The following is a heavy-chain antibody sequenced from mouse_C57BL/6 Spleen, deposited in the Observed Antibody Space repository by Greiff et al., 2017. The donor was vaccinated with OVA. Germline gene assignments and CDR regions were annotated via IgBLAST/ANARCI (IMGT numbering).Heavy chain of an antibody. J-gene: IGHJ3*01. Sequence: EVQVVESGEGLVKPGGSLKLSCAASGFTFSSYAMSWVRQTPEKRLEWVAYISSGGDYIYYADTVKGRFTISRDNARHTLYLQMSSLKSEDTAMYYCTRDSSGPAWFAYWGQGTLVTVSA. D-gene: IGHD3-2*02. CDR3: TRDSSGPAWFAY. V-gene: IGHV5-9-1*02. CDR2: ISSGGDYI. CDR1: GFTFSSYA.